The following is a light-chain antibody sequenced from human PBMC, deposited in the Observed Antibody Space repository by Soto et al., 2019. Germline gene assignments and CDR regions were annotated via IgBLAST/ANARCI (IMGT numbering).Light chain of an antibody. Sequence: DIVMTQSPLSLPVTPGEPASISCRSSQSLLHSNGYNYLDWYLQKPGQSPQLLIYLGSNRASGVPDRFRGSGSGTDFTLNISRVEAEDVGLYYCMQALQTPWTFGQGTKVDTK. CDR1: QSLLHSNGYNY. CDR2: LGS. J-gene: IGKJ1*01. CDR3: MQALQTPWT. V-gene: IGKV2-28*01.